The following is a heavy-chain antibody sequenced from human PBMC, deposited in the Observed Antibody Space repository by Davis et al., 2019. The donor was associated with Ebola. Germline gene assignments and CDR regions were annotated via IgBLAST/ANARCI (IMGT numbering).Heavy chain of an antibody. CDR2: IYPGDSNT. CDR3: ARSDSNYVSPFDI. Sequence: GESLKISCKGSGYSFTSYWIGWVRQMPGKGLEWMGIIYPGDSNTRYSPSFQGQVTISADKSISTAYLQWSSLKASDTAMYYCARSDSNYVSPFDIWGQGTMVTVSS. CDR1: GYSFTSYW. D-gene: IGHD4-11*01. V-gene: IGHV5-51*01. J-gene: IGHJ3*02.